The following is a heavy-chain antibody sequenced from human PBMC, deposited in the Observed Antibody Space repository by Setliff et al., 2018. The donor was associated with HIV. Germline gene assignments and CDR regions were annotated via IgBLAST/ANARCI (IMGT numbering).Heavy chain of an antibody. CDR2: IYYRGST. CDR1: GGSISSGGYY. J-gene: IGHJ4*02. V-gene: IGHV4-31*08. D-gene: IGHD6-19*01. CDR3: IIAYSSGWLAPMGFDS. Sequence: SETLSLTCTVSGGSISSGGYYWSWIRQHPGKGLEWIGYIYYRGSTYYNPSLKSRATISVDMSKNQFSLRLSSVTAADTAVYYCIIAYSSGWLAPMGFDSWGQGTLVTVSS.